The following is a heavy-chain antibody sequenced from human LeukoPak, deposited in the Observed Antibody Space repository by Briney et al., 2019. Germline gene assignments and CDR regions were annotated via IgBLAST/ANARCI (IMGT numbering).Heavy chain of an antibody. CDR3: ARDRGEWDYSLCY. J-gene: IGHJ4*02. CDR1: GGSISSYY. CDR2: IYYSGST. V-gene: IGHV4-59*01. D-gene: IGHD3-10*01. Sequence: PSETLSLTCTVSGGSISSYYWSWIRQPPGKGLEWIGYIYYSGSTNYNPSLKSRVTISVDTSKNQFSLKLSSVTAADTAVYYCARDRGEWDYSLCYWGQGTLVTVPS.